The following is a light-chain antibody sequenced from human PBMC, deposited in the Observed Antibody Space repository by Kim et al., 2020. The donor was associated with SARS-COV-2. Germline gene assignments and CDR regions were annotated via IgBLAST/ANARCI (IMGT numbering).Light chain of an antibody. J-gene: IGKJ4*01. V-gene: IGKV1-6*01. CDR3: LQDFIYPLT. CDR1: QAIRND. Sequence: SASVGDRVTITCRASQAIRNDLGWYQQKPGKAPKLLIYAASTLQSGVPSRFSGSGSDTDFALTITSVQPEDFATYYCLQDFIYPLTFGGGTKLEI. CDR2: AAS.